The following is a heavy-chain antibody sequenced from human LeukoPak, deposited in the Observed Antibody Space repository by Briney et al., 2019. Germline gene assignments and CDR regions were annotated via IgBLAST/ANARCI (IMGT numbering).Heavy chain of an antibody. Sequence: SVKVSCKASGGTFISYAISWVRQAPGQGLEWMGGIIPIFGTANYVQKFQGRFTITADESTTTGYMELSSLRSEDTAVYYCARSSKDESSRWYGFDYWGQGTLVTVSS. D-gene: IGHD6-19*01. V-gene: IGHV1-69*13. J-gene: IGHJ4*02. CDR3: ARSSKDESSRWYGFDY. CDR2: IIPIFGTA. CDR1: GGTFISYA.